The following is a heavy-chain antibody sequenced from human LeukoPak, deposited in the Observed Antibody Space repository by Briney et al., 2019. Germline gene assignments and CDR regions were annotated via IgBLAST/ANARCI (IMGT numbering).Heavy chain of an antibody. CDR2: FYSSVST. D-gene: IGHD3-22*01. V-gene: IGHV4-4*07. J-gene: IGHJ4*02. Sequence: SETLSLTCTVSGGSISSYYWSWIRQPAGKGLEWIGRFYSSVSTNYNPSLKSRITMSVDTSKNQFSLKLSSVTAADTAVYYCATLKDYYDSSGYYLGYWGQGTLVTVSS. CDR3: ATLKDYYDSSGYYLGY. CDR1: GGSISSYY.